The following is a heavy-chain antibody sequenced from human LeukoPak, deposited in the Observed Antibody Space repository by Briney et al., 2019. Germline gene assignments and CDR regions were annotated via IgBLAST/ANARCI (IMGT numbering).Heavy chain of an antibody. V-gene: IGHV3-23*01. CDR1: GFTFSSYA. CDR3: AKDRSSSFSGFLEY. J-gene: IGHJ4*02. D-gene: IGHD6-6*01. CDR2: MSYSDSST. Sequence: QPGGSLRLSCAASGFTFSSYAMNWVRQAPGKGLEWVSAMSYSDSSTYYADSVKGRFTISRDNSKNTLYLQMNSLRAEDTAVYYCAKDRSSSFSGFLEYWGQGTLVTVSS.